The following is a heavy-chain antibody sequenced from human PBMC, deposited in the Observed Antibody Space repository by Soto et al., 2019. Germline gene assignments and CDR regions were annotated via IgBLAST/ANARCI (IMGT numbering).Heavy chain of an antibody. CDR2: ISYDGSNK. V-gene: IGHV3-30-3*01. D-gene: IGHD4-17*01. CDR3: ASADYGDYSYFDY. CDR1: GFTFSSYA. J-gene: IGHJ4*02. Sequence: GGSLRLSCAASGFTFSSYAMHWVRQAPGKGLEWVAVISYDGSNKYYADSVKGRFTISRDNSKNTLYLQMNSLRAEDTAVYYCASADYGDYSYFDYWGQGTLVTVSS.